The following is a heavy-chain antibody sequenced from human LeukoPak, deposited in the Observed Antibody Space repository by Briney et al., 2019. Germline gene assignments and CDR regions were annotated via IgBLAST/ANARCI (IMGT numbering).Heavy chain of an antibody. Sequence: GGSLRLSCAASGFTFSDYWMHWVRQAPGKGLVGVSRINSDGRITSYADSVKGRFTISRDNAKNTLYLQMNSLRAEDTAVYYCARLRWGGLHYFDSWGQGTLVTVSS. D-gene: IGHD3-16*01. V-gene: IGHV3-74*01. J-gene: IGHJ4*02. CDR1: GFTFSDYW. CDR3: ARLRWGGLHYFDS. CDR2: INSDGRIT.